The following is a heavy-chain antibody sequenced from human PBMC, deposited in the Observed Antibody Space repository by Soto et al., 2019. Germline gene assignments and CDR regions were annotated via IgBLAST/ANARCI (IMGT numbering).Heavy chain of an antibody. CDR1: GFIFNEYG. V-gene: IGHV3-33*03. J-gene: IGHJ4*02. Sequence: GGSLRLSCAASGFIFNEYGMHWVRQAPGKGLEWVAVIWYDGSNKYYADSVRGRFTFSRDNSKNTMSLQMNSLRAEDTAVYYCARWGCSGSNCNLNQRSFDLWGQGTLVTVSS. CDR3: ARWGCSGSNCNLNQRSFDL. CDR2: IWYDGSNK. D-gene: IGHD2-15*01.